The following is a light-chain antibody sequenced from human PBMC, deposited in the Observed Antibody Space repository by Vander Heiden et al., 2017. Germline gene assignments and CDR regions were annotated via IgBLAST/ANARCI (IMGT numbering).Light chain of an antibody. Sequence: ESVLTQSPGTLSLSPRERATLSCRASQSVSSSYLAWYQQKPGQAPRLLIYGASSRATGIPDRFSGSGSGTDFTLTISRLEPEDFAVYYCQQYGSSPRTFGQGTKVEIK. CDR3: QQYGSSPRT. J-gene: IGKJ1*01. V-gene: IGKV3-20*01. CDR1: QSVSSSY. CDR2: GAS.